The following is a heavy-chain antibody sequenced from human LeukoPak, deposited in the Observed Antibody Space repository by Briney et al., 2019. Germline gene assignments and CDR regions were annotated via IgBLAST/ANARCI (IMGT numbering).Heavy chain of an antibody. CDR2: ISNNGGYT. CDR1: GITFSSSA. Sequence: SGGSLRLSCAASGITFSSSAMSWVRQAPGKGLEWVSAISNNGGYTYYADSVKGRFTISRDNSKNTLYLQMNSLRAEDTAVYYCARAYQVLPMTTHFSVLDYWGQGTLVTVSS. J-gene: IGHJ4*02. CDR3: ARAYQVLPMTTHFSVLDY. D-gene: IGHD4-17*01. V-gene: IGHV3-23*01.